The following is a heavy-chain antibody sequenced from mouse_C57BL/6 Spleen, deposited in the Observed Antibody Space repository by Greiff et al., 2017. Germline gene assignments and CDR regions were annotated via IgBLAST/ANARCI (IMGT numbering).Heavy chain of an antibody. V-gene: IGHV1-55*01. CDR2: IYPGSGST. D-gene: IGHD2-1*01. CDR3: AREGYYGNSFAY. Sequence: VQLQQPWAELVKPGSSVKMSCKASGYTFTSYWITWVKQRPGQGLEWIGDIYPGSGSTNYNEKFKSKATLTVDTSSSTAYMQLSSLTSEDSAVYYCAREGYYGNSFAYWGQGTLVTVSA. J-gene: IGHJ3*01. CDR1: GYTFTSYW.